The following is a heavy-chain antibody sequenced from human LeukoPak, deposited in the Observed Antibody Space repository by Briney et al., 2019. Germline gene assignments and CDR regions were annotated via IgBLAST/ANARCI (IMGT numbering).Heavy chain of an antibody. Sequence: PSETLSLTCAVSGYSISSGYYWGWIRQPPGKGLEWIGSIYHSGSTYYNPSLKSRVTISVDTSKNQFSLKLSSVTAADTAVYYCARGGYSSSWYLNYWGQGTLVTVSS. CDR2: IYHSGST. J-gene: IGHJ4*02. D-gene: IGHD6-13*01. CDR1: GYSISSGYY. V-gene: IGHV4-38-2*01. CDR3: ARGGYSSSWYLNY.